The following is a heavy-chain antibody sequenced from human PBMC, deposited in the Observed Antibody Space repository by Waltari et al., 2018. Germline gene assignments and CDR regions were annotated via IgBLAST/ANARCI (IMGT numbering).Heavy chain of an antibody. D-gene: IGHD4-17*01. Sequence: QLQLQESGPGLVKPSESLSLTCTVAGGSVSSNCNWGWIRQTPGKRLVWMGNMKYRGSTFYNPSVKSRVTMSLGTSENQFSLRLSSVGAAETAVYFCGRIAFGDEGGYFQHWGQGTLVTVSS. J-gene: IGHJ1*01. CDR2: MKYRGST. V-gene: IGHV4-39*01. CDR1: GGSVSSNCN. CDR3: GRIAFGDEGGYFQH.